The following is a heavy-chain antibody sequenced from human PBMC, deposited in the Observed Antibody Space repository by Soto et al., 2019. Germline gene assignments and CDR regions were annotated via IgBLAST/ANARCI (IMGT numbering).Heavy chain of an antibody. V-gene: IGHV3-30*18. CDR1: GFTFSSYG. CDR2: ISYDGSNK. J-gene: IGHJ6*02. CDR3: AKDREWDSNSYYYYYYGMDV. D-gene: IGHD4-4*01. Sequence: GGSLRLSCAASGFTFSSYGMHWVRQAPGKGLEWVAVISYDGSNKYYADSVKGRFTISRDNSKNTLYLQMNSLRAEDTAVYYCAKDREWDSNSYYYYYYGMDVWGQGTTVTVSS.